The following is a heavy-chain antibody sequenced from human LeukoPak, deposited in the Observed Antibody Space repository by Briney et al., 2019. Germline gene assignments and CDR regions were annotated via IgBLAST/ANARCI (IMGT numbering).Heavy chain of an antibody. CDR2: ISYDGSNK. D-gene: IGHD2-2*01. J-gene: IGHJ4*02. CDR3: AREPGEYQLLGYFDY. CDR1: GFTFSSYA. Sequence: GGSLRLSCAASGFTFSSYAMHWVRQAPGKGLEWVAVISYDGSNKYYADSVKGRFTISRDNSKNTLYLQMNSLRAEDTAVYYCAREPGEYQLLGYFDYWGQGTLVTVSS. V-gene: IGHV3-30-3*01.